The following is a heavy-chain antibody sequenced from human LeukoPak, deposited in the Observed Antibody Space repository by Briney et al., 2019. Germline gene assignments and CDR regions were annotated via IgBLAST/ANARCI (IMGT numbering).Heavy chain of an antibody. CDR2: ISSSGSTI. J-gene: IGHJ4*02. V-gene: IGHV3-11*04. Sequence: GGSLRLSCAASGFTFSDYYMSWIRQAPGKGLEWVSYISSSGSTIYSADSVKGRFTISRDNSKNTLYLQMNSLRAEDTAVYYCARGGSLGDYFDYWGQGTLVTVSS. CDR3: ARGGSLGDYFDY. D-gene: IGHD3-16*01. CDR1: GFTFSDYY.